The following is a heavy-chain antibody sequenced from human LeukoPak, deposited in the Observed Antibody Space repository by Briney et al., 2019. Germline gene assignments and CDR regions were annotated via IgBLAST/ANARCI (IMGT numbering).Heavy chain of an antibody. V-gene: IGHV3-23*01. D-gene: IGHD2-2*01. Sequence: GGSLRLSCAASGFTFRSYAMSWVRQAPGKGLEWVSAISGSGDTTYYADSVKGRFTISRDNSKNTLYLQMNSLRPEDTAVYYCAKVGARGCSSSTCFIYWGQGTLVTGSS. CDR3: AKVGARGCSSSTCFIY. J-gene: IGHJ4*02. CDR1: GFTFRSYA. CDR2: ISGSGDTT.